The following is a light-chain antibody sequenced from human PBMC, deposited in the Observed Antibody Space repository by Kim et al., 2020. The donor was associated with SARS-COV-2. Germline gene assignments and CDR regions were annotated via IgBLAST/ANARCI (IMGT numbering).Light chain of an antibody. CDR1: NSDVGGYDS. CDR2: EVS. CDR3: SSYTSSGTLV. J-gene: IGLJ2*01. V-gene: IGLV2-14*01. Sequence: QSALTQPASVSGSPGQSITISCTGTNSDVGGYDSVSWYQQHPGKAPKLMIYEVSNRPSGVSNRFSGSKSGNTASLTISGLQVEDEADYYCSSYTSSGTLVFGGGTKVTVL.